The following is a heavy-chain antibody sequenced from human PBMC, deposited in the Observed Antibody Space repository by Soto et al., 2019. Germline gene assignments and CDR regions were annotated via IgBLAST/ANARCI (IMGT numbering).Heavy chain of an antibody. V-gene: IGHV1-69*01. CDR2: IIPIFGTA. Sequence: QVQLVQSGAEVKKPGSSLKVSCKASGGTFSSYAISWVRQAPGQGLEWMGGIIPIFGTANYAQKFQGRVTITADESTSTAYMELSSLRSEDTAVYYCARGLSSRDSSGYYLNYGMDVWGQGTTVTVSS. J-gene: IGHJ6*02. CDR1: GGTFSSYA. CDR3: ARGLSSRDSSGYYLNYGMDV. D-gene: IGHD3-22*01.